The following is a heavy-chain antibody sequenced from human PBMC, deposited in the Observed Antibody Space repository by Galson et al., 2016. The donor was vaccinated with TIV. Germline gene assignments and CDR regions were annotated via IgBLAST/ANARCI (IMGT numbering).Heavy chain of an antibody. J-gene: IGHJ6*03. V-gene: IGHV3-30*02. CDR1: GFRFSSYG. CDR2: VQYDGTNK. Sequence: SLRLSCAASGFRFSSYGMQWVRQAPGKGLEWVAFVQYDGTNKYYAASVKGRFTISRDNSNNTLYLQMNSLRAEDTAVYYCAKDSSNRWYVGAGMASYYYMDVWGKGTSVTVSS. CDR3: AKDSSNRWYVGAGMASYYYMDV. D-gene: IGHD6-13*01.